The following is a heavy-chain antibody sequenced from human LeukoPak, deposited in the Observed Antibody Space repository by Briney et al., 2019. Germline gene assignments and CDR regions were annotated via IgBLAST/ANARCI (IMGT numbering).Heavy chain of an antibody. CDR3: ARDNSVRDEAWWFNP. J-gene: IGHJ5*02. CDR2: ISPSGGST. Sequence: ASVKVSCKAFGYTFTSNYMHWARQAPGQGREWMGVISPSGGSTTYAQKFQGRVTLTRDMSTSTDYLELSSLRSEDTAVYYRARDNSVRDEAWWFNPWGQGTLVTVSS. D-gene: IGHD5-24*01. CDR1: GYTFTSNY. V-gene: IGHV1-46*01.